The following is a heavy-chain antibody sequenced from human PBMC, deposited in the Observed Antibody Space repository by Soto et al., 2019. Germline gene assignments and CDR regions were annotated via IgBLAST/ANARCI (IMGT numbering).Heavy chain of an antibody. J-gene: IGHJ6*02. CDR3: ARFSGGSYNTYYFYYGMDV. V-gene: IGHV1-18*01. Sequence: ASVKVSCKASGYTFTSYGISWVRQAAVQGLDWMGWISAYNGNTKYAQDLQGRVTMTTDTSTSTAYMELRSLRSDDTAVYYCARFSGGSYNTYYFYYGMDVWGQGTTVTVSS. CDR1: GYTFTSYG. CDR2: ISAYNGNT. D-gene: IGHD2-15*01.